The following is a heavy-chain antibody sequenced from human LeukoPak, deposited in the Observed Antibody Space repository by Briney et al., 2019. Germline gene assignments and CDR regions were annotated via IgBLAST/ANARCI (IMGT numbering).Heavy chain of an antibody. CDR2: ISAYNGNT. D-gene: IGHD3-9*01. CDR1: GYTFTSYG. V-gene: IGHV1-18*04. J-gene: IGHJ4*02. CDR3: ARDGAYYDILTGYHPLDY. Sequence: ASVKVSCKASGYTFTSYGISWVRQAPGQGLEWMGWISAYNGNTNYAQKLQGRVTMTTDTSTSTAYMELRSLRSGDTAVYYCARDGAYYDILTGYHPLDYWGQGTLVTVSS.